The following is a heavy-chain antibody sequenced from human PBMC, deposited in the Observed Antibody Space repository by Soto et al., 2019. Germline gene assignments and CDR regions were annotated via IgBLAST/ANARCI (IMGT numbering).Heavy chain of an antibody. CDR3: AAVQDVLRYFDWLLPTDDY. CDR2: IVVGSGNT. CDR1: GFTFTSSA. J-gene: IGHJ4*02. D-gene: IGHD3-9*01. V-gene: IGHV1-58*01. Sequence: SVKISCKASGFTFTSSAVQWARQARGQRLEWIGWIVVGSGNTNYAQKFQERVTITRDMSTSTAYMELSRLRSEDTAVYYCAAVQDVLRYFDWLLPTDDYWGEGTPVTVSS.